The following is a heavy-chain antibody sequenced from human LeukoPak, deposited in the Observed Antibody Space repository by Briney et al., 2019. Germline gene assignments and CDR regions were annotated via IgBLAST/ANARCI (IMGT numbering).Heavy chain of an antibody. Sequence: PSVKLSCKASGYTFTGYYMHWVRQAPGQALEWMGWINPNSGGTNYAQKFQGRVTMNRHTSISTPYLALSRLRSDDTAVYYCARGGGDIVVVTANYYYYGMDVWGQGTTVTVSS. CDR1: GYTFTGYY. D-gene: IGHD2-21*02. CDR3: ARGGGDIVVVTANYYYYGMDV. CDR2: INPNSGGT. J-gene: IGHJ6*02. V-gene: IGHV1-2*02.